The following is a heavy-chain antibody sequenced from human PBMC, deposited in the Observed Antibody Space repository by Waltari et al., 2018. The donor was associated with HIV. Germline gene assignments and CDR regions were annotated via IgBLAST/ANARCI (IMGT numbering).Heavy chain of an antibody. J-gene: IGHJ4*02. CDR3: ARTFRGKGFDY. CDR2: IYYSGST. Sequence: QVQLQESGPGLVKPSETLSLSCTVSNGSISSYYWSWIRQPPGKGLELICYIYYSGSTSYNPSLKSRVTISVDTSKNQFSLNLSSVTAADTAVYYCARTFRGKGFDYWGQGTLVSVSS. CDR1: NGSISSYY. V-gene: IGHV4-59*01. D-gene: IGHD3-16*01.